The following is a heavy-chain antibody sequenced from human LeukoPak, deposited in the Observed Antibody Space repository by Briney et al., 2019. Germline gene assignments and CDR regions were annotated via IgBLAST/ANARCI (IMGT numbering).Heavy chain of an antibody. J-gene: IGHJ6*02. CDR2: INHSGST. D-gene: IGHD3-22*01. V-gene: IGHV4-34*01. CDR1: GGSFSGYY. CDR3: ARGAYYYDSSGYCPTEYYYYGMDV. Sequence: SETLSLTCAVYGGSFSGYYWSWIRQPPGKGLEWIGEINHSGSTNYNPSLKSRDTISVDTSKNQFSLKLSSVTAADTAVYYCARGAYYYDSSGYCPTEYYYYGMDVWGQGTTVTVSS.